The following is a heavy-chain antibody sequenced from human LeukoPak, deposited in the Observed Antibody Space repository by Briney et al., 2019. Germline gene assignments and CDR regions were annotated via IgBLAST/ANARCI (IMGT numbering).Heavy chain of an antibody. CDR2: ITGTADKT. D-gene: IGHD6-19*01. CDR3: ARRGGSRGWGAFDI. V-gene: IGHV3-23*01. J-gene: IGHJ3*02. CDR1: GFTFTNYV. Sequence: PGESLRLSCAASGFTFTNYVMNWVRQAPGKGLEWVSSITGTADKTYDADSVKGRFTISRDNSKNTLSLQMSSLRVEDTVIYYCARRGGSRGWGAFDIWGQGTIVTVSS.